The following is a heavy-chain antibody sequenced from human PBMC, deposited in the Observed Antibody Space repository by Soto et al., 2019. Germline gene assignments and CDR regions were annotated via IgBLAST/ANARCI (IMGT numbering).Heavy chain of an antibody. CDR3: ARDGDQWELLPLDY. J-gene: IGHJ4*02. V-gene: IGHV3-33*01. CDR2: IWYDGSNK. CDR1: GFTFSSYG. D-gene: IGHD1-26*01. Sequence: GGSLRLSCAASGFTFSSYGMHWVRQAPGKGLEWVAVIWYDGSNKYYADSVKGRFTISRDNSKNTLYLQMNSLRAEDTAVYYCARDGDQWELLPLDYWGQGXLVTVYS.